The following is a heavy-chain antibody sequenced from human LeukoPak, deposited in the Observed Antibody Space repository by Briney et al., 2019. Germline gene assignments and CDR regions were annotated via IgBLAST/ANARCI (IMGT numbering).Heavy chain of an antibody. CDR2: IYYSGST. J-gene: IGHJ4*02. V-gene: IGHV4-61*08. CDR1: GGSISSGAYP. D-gene: IGHD2-15*01. Sequence: PSETLSLTCTVSGGSISSGAYPWSWIRQPPGKELEWIGYIYYSGSTNYNPSLKSRVTISVDTSKNQFSLKLSSVTAADTAVYYCARGYCSGGSCYKFDYWGQGTLVTVSS. CDR3: ARGYCSGGSCYKFDY.